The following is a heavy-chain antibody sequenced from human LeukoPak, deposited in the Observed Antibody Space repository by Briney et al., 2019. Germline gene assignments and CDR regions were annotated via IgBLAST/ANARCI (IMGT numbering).Heavy chain of an antibody. Sequence: ASVNVSCKTSGYIFTDYYMHWVRQAPGQGLEWMGWINPNSGGTNYAQKFQGRVTTTRDTSISTAYMELSRLRSDDTAVYYCARDSGAAGGFDYWGQGTLVTVSS. CDR1: GYIFTDYY. CDR2: INPNSGGT. J-gene: IGHJ4*02. V-gene: IGHV1-2*02. D-gene: IGHD1-26*01. CDR3: ARDSGAAGGFDY.